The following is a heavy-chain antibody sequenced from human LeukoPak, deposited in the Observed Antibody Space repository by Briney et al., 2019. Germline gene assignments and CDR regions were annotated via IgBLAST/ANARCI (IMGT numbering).Heavy chain of an antibody. Sequence: SETLSLTCTVSGGSISSSSYYWGWIRQPPGKGLEWIGSIYYSGSTYYNPSLKSRVTISVDTSKNQFSLKLSPVTAADTAVYYCAREFSIAARPAWFDPWGQGTLVTVSS. D-gene: IGHD6-6*01. CDR1: GGSISSSSYY. J-gene: IGHJ5*02. CDR2: IYYSGST. CDR3: AREFSIAARPAWFDP. V-gene: IGHV4-39*07.